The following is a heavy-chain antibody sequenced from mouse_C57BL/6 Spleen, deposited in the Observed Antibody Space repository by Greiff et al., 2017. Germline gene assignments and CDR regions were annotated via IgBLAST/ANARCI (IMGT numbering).Heavy chain of an antibody. CDR2: IYPGSGST. J-gene: IGHJ4*01. Sequence: VQLQQPGAELVKPGASVKMSCKASGYTFTSYWITWVKQRPGQGLEWIGDIYPGSGSTNYNEQFKSKATLTVDTSSSTAYMQLSSLTSEDSAVYYCARLDSNFYYAMDYWGQGTSVTVSS. V-gene: IGHV1-55*01. CDR3: ARLDSNFYYAMDY. D-gene: IGHD2-5*01. CDR1: GYTFTSYW.